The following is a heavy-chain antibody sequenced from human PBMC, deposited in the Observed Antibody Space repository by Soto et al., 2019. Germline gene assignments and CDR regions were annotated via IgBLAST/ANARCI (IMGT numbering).Heavy chain of an antibody. V-gene: IGHV4-30-4*01. CDR2: IYYSGST. J-gene: IGHJ6*02. CDR1: GGSISSGDYY. Sequence: ASETLSLTCTVSGGSISSGDYYWSWIRQPPGKGLEWIGYIYYSGSTYYNPSLKSRVTISVDTSKNQFSLKLSSVTAADTAVYYCARERRVTTVSYYYGMDVWGQGTTVTVSS. D-gene: IGHD4-4*01. CDR3: ARERRVTTVSYYYGMDV.